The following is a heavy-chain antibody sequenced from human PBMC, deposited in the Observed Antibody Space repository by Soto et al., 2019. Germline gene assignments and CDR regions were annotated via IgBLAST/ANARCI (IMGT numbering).Heavy chain of an antibody. CDR3: AREGGDGLGYHSHGTDV. J-gene: IGHJ6*02. Sequence: QVQLVQSGAEVKQPGASVKVSCKASGYTFTRYNLHWVCQAPGQGLEWMGWINADNGKIKYSQKFQDRITLSRDTSATTVYLELSSLRSEDTAVYYCAREGGDGLGYHSHGTDVWGQGTTVTVSS. V-gene: IGHV1-3*01. CDR1: GYTFTRYN. D-gene: IGHD3-22*01. CDR2: INADNGKI.